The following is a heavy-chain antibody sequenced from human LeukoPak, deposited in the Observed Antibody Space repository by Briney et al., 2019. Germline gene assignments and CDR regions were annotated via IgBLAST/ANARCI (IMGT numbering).Heavy chain of an antibody. D-gene: IGHD3-10*01. V-gene: IGHV1-46*01. Sequence: ASVKVSCKASGYTFTSYYMHWVRQAPGQGLEWMGIINPSGGSTSYAQKFQGRVTMTRDTSTSTVYMELSSLRSEDTAVYYCARDGGDYYGSGNTYYMDVWGKGTTVTISS. CDR2: INPSGGST. CDR1: GYTFTSYY. J-gene: IGHJ6*03. CDR3: ARDGGDYYGSGNTYYMDV.